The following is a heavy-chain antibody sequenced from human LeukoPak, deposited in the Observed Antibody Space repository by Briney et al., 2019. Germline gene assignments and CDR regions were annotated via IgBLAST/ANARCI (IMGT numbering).Heavy chain of an antibody. V-gene: IGHV4-39*07. J-gene: IGHJ4*02. Sequence: SETLSLTCTVSGGSISSSSYYWGWIRQPPGKGLEWIGSIYYSGSTYYNPSLKSRVTISVDTSKNQFSLKLSSVTAADTAVYYCARGGYDSRAPFDYWGQGTLVTVSS. D-gene: IGHD3-22*01. CDR3: ARGGYDSRAPFDY. CDR2: IYYSGST. CDR1: GGSISSSSYY.